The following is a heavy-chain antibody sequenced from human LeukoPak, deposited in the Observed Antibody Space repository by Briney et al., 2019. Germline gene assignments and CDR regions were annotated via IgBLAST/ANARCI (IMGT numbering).Heavy chain of an antibody. V-gene: IGHV5-51*01. CDR3: TTIYGGNSEYFQH. CDR1: GYSFTSYR. J-gene: IGHJ1*01. Sequence: GESLKISCKGSGYSFTSYRIGWVRQMPGKGLEWMGIIYPGDSDTRYSPSFQGQVTISADKSISTAYLQWSSLKASDTAMYYCTTIYGGNSEYFQHWGQGTLVTVSS. D-gene: IGHD4-23*01. CDR2: IYPGDSDT.